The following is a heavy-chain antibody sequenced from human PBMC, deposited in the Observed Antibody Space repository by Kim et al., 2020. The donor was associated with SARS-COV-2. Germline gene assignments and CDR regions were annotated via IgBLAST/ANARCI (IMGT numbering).Heavy chain of an antibody. D-gene: IGHD3-10*01. CDR1: GYTFNDYW. CDR2: IYPGDSDT. CDR3: ARRHFYGSGSYFGY. V-gene: IGHV5-51*01. Sequence: GESLKISCKGSGYTFNDYWIGWVRQMPGKGLEWMGIIYPGDSDTTYSPSFQGQVTISADNSISTAYLQWSSLKASDTAMYYCARRHFYGSGSYFGYWGQGTLVSVSS. J-gene: IGHJ4*02.